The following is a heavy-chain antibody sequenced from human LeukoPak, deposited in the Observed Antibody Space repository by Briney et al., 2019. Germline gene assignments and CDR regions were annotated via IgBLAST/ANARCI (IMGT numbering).Heavy chain of an antibody. CDR2: ISAYNGNT. CDR1: GYTFTSYG. V-gene: IGHV1-18*01. CDR3: ARDKTGYCSSTSCSPFGY. D-gene: IGHD2-2*01. Sequence: GASVKVSCKASGYTFTSYGISWVRQAPGQGLEWMGWISAYNGNTNYAQKLQGRVTMTTDTSTSTAYMELRSLRSDDTAVYYCARDKTGYCSSTSCSPFGYWGQGTLVTVSS. J-gene: IGHJ4*02.